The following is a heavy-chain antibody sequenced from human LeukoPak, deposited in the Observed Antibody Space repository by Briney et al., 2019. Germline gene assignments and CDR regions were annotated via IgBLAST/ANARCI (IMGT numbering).Heavy chain of an antibody. Sequence: ASVKVSCKASGYTLTGYYMHWVRQAPGQGLEWMGWINPNSGGTNYAQKFQGRVTMTRDTSISTAYMELSRLRSDDTAVYYCARDPSFRAYYFDYWGQGTLVTVSS. CDR3: ARDPSFRAYYFDY. CDR2: INPNSGGT. D-gene: IGHD3-10*01. V-gene: IGHV1-2*02. J-gene: IGHJ4*02. CDR1: GYTLTGYY.